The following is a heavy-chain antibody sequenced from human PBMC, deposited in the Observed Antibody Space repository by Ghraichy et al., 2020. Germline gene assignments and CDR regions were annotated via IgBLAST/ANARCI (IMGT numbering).Heavy chain of an antibody. J-gene: IGHJ3*02. CDR3: ARAGYDYVWGSYRSDAFDI. V-gene: IGHV3-30*04. CDR1: GFTFTSYS. D-gene: IGHD3-16*02. Sequence: GGSLRLSCAASGFTFTSYSLHWVRQAPGKGLEWVAFISYDGTNKYYADSVKGRFSISRDNSKNTLYLQMNSQRPEDTAVYYCARAGYDYVWGSYRSDAFDIWGQGTMVTVSS. CDR2: ISYDGTNK.